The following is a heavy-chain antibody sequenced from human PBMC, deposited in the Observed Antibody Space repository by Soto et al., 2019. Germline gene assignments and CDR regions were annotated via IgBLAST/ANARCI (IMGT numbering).Heavy chain of an antibody. CDR3: TRRGYCSGGSCPLGFDY. CDR1: GNTFTTYF. J-gene: IGHJ4*02. CDR2: INPRDGAT. V-gene: IGHV1-46*03. Sequence: QVQLVQSGAEVTKPGASVKVSCKASGNTFTTYFVHWVRQAPGQGLDWMGVINPRDGATSYAQKFQGRVTMTRDTSTSTVYMELSSLSSEDTAMYYCTRRGYCSGGSCPLGFDYWGQGTLVTVSS. D-gene: IGHD2-15*01.